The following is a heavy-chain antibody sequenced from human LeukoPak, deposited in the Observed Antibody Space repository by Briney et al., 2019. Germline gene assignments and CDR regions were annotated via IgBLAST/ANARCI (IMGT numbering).Heavy chain of an antibody. D-gene: IGHD6-6*01. Sequence: GGSLRLSCAASGFTFSSYSMNWVRQAPGKGLEWVSSISSSSSSYIYYADSVKGRFTISRDNSKNTLYLQMNSLRAEDTAVYYCAKDGQYSSSSPYYFDYWGQGTLVTVSS. J-gene: IGHJ4*02. V-gene: IGHV3-21*04. CDR2: ISSSSSSYI. CDR3: AKDGQYSSSSPYYFDY. CDR1: GFTFSSYS.